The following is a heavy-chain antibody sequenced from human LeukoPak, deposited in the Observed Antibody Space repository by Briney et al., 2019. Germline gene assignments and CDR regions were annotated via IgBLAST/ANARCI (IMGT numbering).Heavy chain of an antibody. Sequence: SETLSLTCNVSGGSISTYYWSWIRQPPGTGLEWIGYISDGGVTSYNPSLKGRVTISVDLPKNRFSLRLTSLTAVDTALYYCARHGGTLDYFDYWGPGSLVTVSS. CDR1: GGSISTYY. V-gene: IGHV4-59*08. CDR2: ISDGGVT. CDR3: ARHGGTLDYFDY. J-gene: IGHJ4*02. D-gene: IGHD1-26*01.